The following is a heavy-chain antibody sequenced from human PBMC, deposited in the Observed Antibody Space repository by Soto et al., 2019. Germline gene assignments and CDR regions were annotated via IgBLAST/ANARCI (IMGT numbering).Heavy chain of an antibody. V-gene: IGHV1-8*01. CDR2: MNPNSGNT. D-gene: IGHD2-2*01. CDR3: ARGLYCISTSCYLTYYYYGMDV. Sequence: QVQLVQSGAEVKKPGASVKVSCKASGYTFTSYDINWVRQATGQGLEWMGWMNPNSGNTGYAQKFQGSLTMTRNTAISTAYMELSSLRSEDTAVYYCARGLYCISTSCYLTYYYYGMDVWGQGTTVTVSS. J-gene: IGHJ6*02. CDR1: GYTFTSYD.